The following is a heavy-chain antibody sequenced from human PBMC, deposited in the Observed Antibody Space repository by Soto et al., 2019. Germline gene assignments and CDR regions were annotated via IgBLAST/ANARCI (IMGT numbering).Heavy chain of an antibody. D-gene: IGHD1-7*01. CDR2: ISTYNGTP. V-gene: IGHV1-18*03. Sequence: QIQLVQSGAEVKKPRASVKVSCKSSGHIFPSQGISWVRQAPGQGLEWMGWISTYNGTPNYAQKLQGRVTMTTNTSTTTAFLELRSLTADDLAVYYCARGRTRALDYWGQGTPVIVSS. J-gene: IGHJ4*02. CDR1: GHIFPSQG. CDR3: ARGRTRALDY.